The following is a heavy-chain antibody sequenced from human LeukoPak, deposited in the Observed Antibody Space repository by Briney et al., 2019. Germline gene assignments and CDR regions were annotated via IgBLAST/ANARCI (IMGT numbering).Heavy chain of an antibody. CDR3: ARDPDPRLRLGELSLGDY. D-gene: IGHD3-16*02. V-gene: IGHV4-39*07. J-gene: IGHJ4*02. CDR1: GGSISSSSYY. CDR2: IYYSGST. Sequence: SETLSLTCTVSGGSISSSSYYWGWIRQPPGKGLEWIGSIYYSGSTYYNPSLKSRVTISVDTSKNQFSLKLSSVTAADTAVYYCARDPDPRLRLGELSLGDYWGQGTLVTVSS.